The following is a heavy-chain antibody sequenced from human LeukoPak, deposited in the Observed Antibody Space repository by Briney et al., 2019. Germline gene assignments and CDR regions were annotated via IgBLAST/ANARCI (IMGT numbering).Heavy chain of an antibody. Sequence: GASVKVSCKASGYTFTGYYMHWVRQAPGQGLEWMGWINPNSGGTNYAQKFQGRVTMTRDTSISTAYMELSRLRSDDTAVYYCATSRPTMVRQTFWADSWRFDPWGQGTLVTVSS. D-gene: IGHD3-10*01. V-gene: IGHV1-2*02. J-gene: IGHJ5*02. CDR2: INPNSGGT. CDR3: ATSRPTMVRQTFWADSWRFDP. CDR1: GYTFTGYY.